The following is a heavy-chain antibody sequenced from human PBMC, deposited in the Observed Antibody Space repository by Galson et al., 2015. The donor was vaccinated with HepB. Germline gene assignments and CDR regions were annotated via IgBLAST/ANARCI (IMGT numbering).Heavy chain of an antibody. Sequence: QSGAEVKKPGESLKISCKGSGYSFTSYWIGWVRQMPGKGLEWMGIIYPGDSDTRYSPPFQGQVTISADKSISTAYLQWSSLKASVTAMYYCARHHVWSGYYSGYYYYYMDVWGKGTTVTVSS. CDR2: IYPGDSDT. D-gene: IGHD3-3*01. J-gene: IGHJ6*03. V-gene: IGHV5-51*01. CDR3: ARHHVWSGYYSGYYYYYMDV. CDR1: GYSFTSYW.